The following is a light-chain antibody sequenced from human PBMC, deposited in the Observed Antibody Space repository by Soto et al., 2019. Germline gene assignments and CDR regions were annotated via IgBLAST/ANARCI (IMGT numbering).Light chain of an antibody. CDR1: QSISTW. J-gene: IGKJ1*01. CDR2: QAS. V-gene: IGKV1-5*03. CDR3: QQYNSFPWT. Sequence: DIQMTQSPSTLSASVGDRVTITCRASQSISTWLAWYQQKPGEAPKLLIYQASGLESGVPSRFSGSGSGTEFTLTSSSLQPDDFATYYCQQYNSFPWTFGQGTKVEIK.